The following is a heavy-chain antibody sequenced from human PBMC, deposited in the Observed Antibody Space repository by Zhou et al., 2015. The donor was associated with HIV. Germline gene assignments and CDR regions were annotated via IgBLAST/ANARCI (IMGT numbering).Heavy chain of an antibody. J-gene: IGHJ3*01. CDR2: IIPIFEVQ. D-gene: IGHD3-16*01. Sequence: QVQLVQSGTEVKKPGSSVKVSCKASGGIFSGSDISWVRQAPGQGLEWMGGIIPIFEVQNYAQKFRGRLTITADRSTSAAYMELTSLTSEDAAVYYCARSNMNYDYALDLWGQGTKVIVS. V-gene: IGHV1-69*17. CDR3: ARSNMNYDYALDL. CDR1: GGIFSGSD.